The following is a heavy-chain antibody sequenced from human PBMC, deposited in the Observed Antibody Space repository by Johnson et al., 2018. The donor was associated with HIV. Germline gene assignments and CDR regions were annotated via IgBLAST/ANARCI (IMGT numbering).Heavy chain of an antibody. CDR3: ARDGGYGPV. J-gene: IGHJ3*01. Sequence: YADSGKGRFPIPRDNSKNTLYLQMNSLRAEDTAVYYCARDGGYGPVWGQGTMVTVSS. V-gene: IGHV3-33*01. D-gene: IGHD3-16*01.